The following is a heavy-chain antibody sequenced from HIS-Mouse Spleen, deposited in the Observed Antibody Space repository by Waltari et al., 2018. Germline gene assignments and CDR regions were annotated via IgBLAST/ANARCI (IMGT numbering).Heavy chain of an antibody. CDR2: IYYSGST. Sequence: QLQLQESGPGLVKPSETLSLTCTVSGGSISSSSYYWGWIRQPPGKGLEWIGSIYYSGSTYCNPSIKSRVTISVDTSKNQFSLKLSSVTAADTAVYYCAREIPYSSSWYDWYFDLWGRGTLVTVSS. D-gene: IGHD6-13*01. J-gene: IGHJ2*01. V-gene: IGHV4-39*07. CDR3: AREIPYSSSWYDWYFDL. CDR1: GGSISSSSYY.